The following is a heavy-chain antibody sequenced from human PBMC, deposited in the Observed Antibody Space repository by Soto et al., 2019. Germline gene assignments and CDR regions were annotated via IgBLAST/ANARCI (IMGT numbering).Heavy chain of an antibody. CDR1: GFTFSSYS. CDR2: ISSSSSYI. CDR3: AIWDEEYYHYYGMDV. J-gene: IGHJ6*02. V-gene: IGHV3-21*01. Sequence: EVQLVESVGRLVKPGGSLRLSCAASGFTFSSYSMNWVRQAPGKGLEWVSSISSSSSYIYYADSVKGRFTISRDNAKNSLYLQMNSLRAENTAVYYCAIWDEEYYHYYGMDVWGQGTTVTVSS. D-gene: IGHD1-26*01.